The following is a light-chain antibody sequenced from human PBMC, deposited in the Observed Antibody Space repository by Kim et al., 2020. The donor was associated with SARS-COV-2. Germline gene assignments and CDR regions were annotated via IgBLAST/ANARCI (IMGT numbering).Light chain of an antibody. CDR1: SLRSYY. V-gene: IGLV3-19*01. CDR3: NSRASNDNVV. J-gene: IGLJ2*01. CDR2: GKN. Sequence: SSELTQDPAVSVALGQTVRITCQGDSLRSYYATWYQQKPGQAPIVVIYGKNNRPSGIPDRFSGSSSGNTASLTIPGTQAGDEADYYCNSRASNDNVVFGG.